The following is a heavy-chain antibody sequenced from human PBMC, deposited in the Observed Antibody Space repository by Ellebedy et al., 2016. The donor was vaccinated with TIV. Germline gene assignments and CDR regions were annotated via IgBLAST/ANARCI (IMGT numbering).Heavy chain of an antibody. CDR3: ARQVYFDSSGYYEKDHDAFDI. CDR1: GDSISSLSYY. Sequence: MPSETLSLTCTVSGDSISSLSYYWGWIRQPPGKGLEWVGHVYYSGSTYYSPSLKSRVTISVDPSKNQFSLRLTSVTAADTAVYYCARQVYFDSSGYYEKDHDAFDIWGQGTMVTVSS. V-gene: IGHV4-39*01. D-gene: IGHD3-22*01. CDR2: VYYSGST. J-gene: IGHJ3*02.